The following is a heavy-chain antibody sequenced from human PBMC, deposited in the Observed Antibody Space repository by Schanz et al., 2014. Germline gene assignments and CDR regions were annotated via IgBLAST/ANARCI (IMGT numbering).Heavy chain of an antibody. CDR3: AKYRGYYRVSGSYRELEY. D-gene: IGHD3-10*01. J-gene: IGHJ4*02. Sequence: EVQLVESGGGVVQPGRSLRLSCAASGFTFSSYAMSWVRQAPGKGLEWVSYVSRSTPDIYYADSVKGRFTISRDNAKNSLYLQMNSLRPEDTAVYYCAKYRGYYRVSGSYRELEYWGQGTLVTVSS. CDR2: VSRSTPDI. V-gene: IGHV3-21*04. CDR1: GFTFSSYA.